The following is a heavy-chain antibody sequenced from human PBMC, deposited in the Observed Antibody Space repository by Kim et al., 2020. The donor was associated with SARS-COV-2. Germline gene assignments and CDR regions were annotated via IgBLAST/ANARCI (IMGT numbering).Heavy chain of an antibody. Sequence: YNPSLESRVTISVDTSKNQFSLKLSSVTAAHTAVYYCARHFYSSSWYGDYWGQGTLVTVSS. J-gene: IGHJ4*02. CDR3: ARHFYSSSWYGDY. V-gene: IGHV4-39*01. D-gene: IGHD6-13*01.